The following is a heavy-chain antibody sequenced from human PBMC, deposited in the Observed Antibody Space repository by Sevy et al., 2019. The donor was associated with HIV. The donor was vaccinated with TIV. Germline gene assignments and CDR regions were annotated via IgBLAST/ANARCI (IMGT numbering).Heavy chain of an antibody. CDR2: IYSGGST. J-gene: IGHJ3*02. CDR3: ASITGTTGDAFDI. Sequence: GGSLRLSCAASGFTVSSNYMSWVRQAPGKGLEWVSVIYSGGSTYYADSVKDRFTISRDNSKNTLYLQMNSLRAEDTAVYYCASITGTTGDAFDIWGQGTMVTVSS. CDR1: GFTVSSNY. V-gene: IGHV3-53*01. D-gene: IGHD1-20*01.